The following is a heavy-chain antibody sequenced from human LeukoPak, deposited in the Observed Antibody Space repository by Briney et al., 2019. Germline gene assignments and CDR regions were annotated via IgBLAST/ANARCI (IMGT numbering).Heavy chain of an antibody. D-gene: IGHD2-15*01. J-gene: IGHJ6*02. CDR2: ISYDGSNK. CDR3: AKAHTGWSNYYYYGMDV. CDR1: GFTFSTYG. V-gene: IGHV3-30*18. Sequence: GGSLRLSCAASGFTFSTYGIHLVRQAPGKGLEWVALISYDGSNKYYADSVKGRFTISRGNSKNTLYLQMNSLRAEDTAVYYCAKAHTGWSNYYYYGMDVWGQGTTVTVSS.